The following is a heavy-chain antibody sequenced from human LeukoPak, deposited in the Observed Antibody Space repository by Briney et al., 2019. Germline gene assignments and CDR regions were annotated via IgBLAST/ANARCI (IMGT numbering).Heavy chain of an antibody. CDR3: ARDLEYYDSSGPRDYGMDV. Sequence: SVKVSCKASGGTFSSYAISWVRQAPGQGLEWMGRIIPILGIANYAQKFQGRVTITADKSTSTAYMELSSLRSEDTAVYYCARDLEYYDSSGPRDYGMDVWGQGTTVTVSS. J-gene: IGHJ6*02. CDR1: GGTFSSYA. D-gene: IGHD3-22*01. V-gene: IGHV1-69*04. CDR2: IIPILGIA.